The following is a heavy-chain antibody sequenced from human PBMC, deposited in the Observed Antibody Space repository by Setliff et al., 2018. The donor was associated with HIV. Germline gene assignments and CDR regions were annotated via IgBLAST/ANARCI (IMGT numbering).Heavy chain of an antibody. D-gene: IGHD4-17*01. CDR3: AACGASAYYYYYMDV. V-gene: IGHV1-24*01. J-gene: IGHJ6*03. CDR2: FDPQDGET. Sequence: ASVKVSCKVYGYTLSELSIHWVRQAPGKGLEWMGYFDPQDGETVYAQKFQGTVTITADKSTNTAYMEMTSLRFEDTAVYYCAACGASAYYYYYMDVWGAGTTVTVSS. CDR1: GYTLSELS.